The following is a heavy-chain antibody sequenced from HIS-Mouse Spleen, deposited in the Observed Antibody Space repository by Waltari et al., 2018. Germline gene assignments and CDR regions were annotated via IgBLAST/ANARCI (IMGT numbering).Heavy chain of an antibody. CDR3: AREIPYSSSWYDWYFDL. CDR2: IYDSGGT. D-gene: IGHD6-13*01. CDR1: GGSISSSSYY. V-gene: IGHV4-39*07. Sequence: QLQLQESGPGLVKPSETLSLTCTVSGGSISSSSYYWGWIRQPPGKGLEWIGSIYDSGGTDYNPSLKSRVTISVDTSKNQFSLKLSSVTAADTAVYYCAREIPYSSSWYDWYFDLWGRGTLVTVSS. J-gene: IGHJ2*01.